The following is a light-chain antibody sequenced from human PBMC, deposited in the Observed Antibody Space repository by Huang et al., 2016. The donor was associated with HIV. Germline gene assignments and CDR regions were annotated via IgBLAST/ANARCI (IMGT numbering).Light chain of an antibody. CDR3: QQYNKWPPYT. Sequence: VLTQSPATLSVSPGERATISCRASESILRNLAWYQQRPGQPPKLRIYGASVRLPGIPDRFRGSGSGTEFSLTISILQSEDFAVYYCQQYNKWPPYTYGQGTKLEIK. CDR1: ESILRN. CDR2: GAS. J-gene: IGKJ2*01. V-gene: IGKV3D-15*03.